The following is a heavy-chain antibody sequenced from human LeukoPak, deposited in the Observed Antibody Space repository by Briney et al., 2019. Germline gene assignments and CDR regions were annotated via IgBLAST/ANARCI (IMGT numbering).Heavy chain of an antibody. Sequence: SETLSLTCAVYGGSFSGYYRSWIRQPPGKGLEWIGEINHSGSTNYNPSLKSRVTISVDTSKNQFSLKLSSVTAADTAVYYCARAPVTPFAFDYWGQGTLVTVSS. CDR2: INHSGST. D-gene: IGHD4-11*01. J-gene: IGHJ4*02. CDR1: GGSFSGYY. V-gene: IGHV4-34*01. CDR3: ARAPVTPFAFDY.